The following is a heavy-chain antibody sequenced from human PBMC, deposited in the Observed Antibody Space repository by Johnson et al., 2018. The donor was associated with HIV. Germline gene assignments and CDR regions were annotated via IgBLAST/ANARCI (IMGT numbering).Heavy chain of an antibody. V-gene: IGHV3-30*03. J-gene: IGHJ3*02. CDR3: ASLPIAARPPTDAFDI. CDR2: ISYDGSNK. D-gene: IGHD6-6*01. Sequence: QVQLVESGGGLVQPGGSLRLSCAASGFTFSTYWMTWVRQAPGKGLEWVAVISYDGSNKYYADSVNGRFTISRDNSKNTLYLQMNSLRAEDTAVYYCASLPIAARPPTDAFDIWGQGTMVTVSS. CDR1: GFTFSTYW.